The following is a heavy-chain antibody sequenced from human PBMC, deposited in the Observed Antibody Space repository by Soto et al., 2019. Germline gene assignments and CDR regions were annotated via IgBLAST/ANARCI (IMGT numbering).Heavy chain of an antibody. CDR3: ARDGDGRMTTNPYYYNGMDV. V-gene: IGHV4-59*01. J-gene: IGHJ6*02. CDR2: VFYTGRP. D-gene: IGHD4-4*01. Sequence: SETLSLTXTVSGGSLRSYYWRWIRQAPGKGLEWIGYVFYTGRPNYNASLNSRVSISLDTSNYQFSLKLSSVTAADTAVYYCARDGDGRMTTNPYYYNGMDVWGPGTTVTVSS. CDR1: GGSLRSYY.